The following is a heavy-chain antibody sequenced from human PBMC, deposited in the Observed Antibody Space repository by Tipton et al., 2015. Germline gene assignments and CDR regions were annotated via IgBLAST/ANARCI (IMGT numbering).Heavy chain of an antibody. J-gene: IGHJ6*02. V-gene: IGHV4-38-2*01. Sequence: TLSLTCAVSAYSISSDYYWGWIRQPPGKGLEWIGSIFHRGDTNYNPSLKSRVTISLDTSKNQFSLKLNSVTAADTAVYYCARGLEHGMDVWDQGTTVTVSS. CDR3: ARGLEHGMDV. CDR2: IFHRGDT. D-gene: IGHD5-24*01. CDR1: AYSISSDYY.